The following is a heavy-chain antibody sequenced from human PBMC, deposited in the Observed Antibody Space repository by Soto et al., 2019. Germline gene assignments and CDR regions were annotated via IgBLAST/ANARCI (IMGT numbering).Heavy chain of an antibody. CDR3: AGGGGGPLDWFDP. CDR2: INAGNGNT. V-gene: IGHV1-3*05. D-gene: IGHD3-10*01. CDR1: GYTFTSYA. Sequence: QVQLVQSGAEEKKPGASVKVSCKASGYTFTSYAMHWVRQAPGQRLEWMGWINAGNGNTKYSQKFQGRVTITRDTSGGKAYMGVGSLRSEDTAVYFRAGGGGGPLDWFDPWGQGTLVTVSS. J-gene: IGHJ5*02.